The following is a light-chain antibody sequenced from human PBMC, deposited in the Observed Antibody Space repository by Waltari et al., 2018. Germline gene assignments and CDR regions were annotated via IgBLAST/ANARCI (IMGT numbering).Light chain of an antibody. V-gene: IGKV1-9*01. CDR3: QQHNSYPWT. J-gene: IGKJ1*01. CDR1: QGISSY. CDR2: AAS. Sequence: DIQLTQSPPYLSSSLGDGVTITCQASQGISSYLAWYQQRPGKAPKLLIYAASTLQSGVPSRFSGSGSGTEFALTISSLQPEDFATYYCQQHNSYPWTFGQGTKVEIK.